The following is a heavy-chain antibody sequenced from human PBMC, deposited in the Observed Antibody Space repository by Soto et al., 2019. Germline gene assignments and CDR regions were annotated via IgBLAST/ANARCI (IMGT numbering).Heavy chain of an antibody. CDR2: IYYSGST. CDR3: ARDRGYRSGENWFDP. J-gene: IGHJ5*02. D-gene: IGHD6-19*01. CDR1: GGSISSYY. Sequence: LSETLSLTCTVSGGSISSYYWSWIRQPPGKGLEWIGYIYYSGSTNYNPSLKSRVTISVDTSKNQFSLKLSSVTAADTAVYYCARDRGYRSGENWFDPWGQGTLVTVSS. V-gene: IGHV4-59*01.